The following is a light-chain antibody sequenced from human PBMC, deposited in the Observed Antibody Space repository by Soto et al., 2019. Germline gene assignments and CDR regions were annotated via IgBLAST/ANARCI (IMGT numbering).Light chain of an antibody. CDR2: GAS. V-gene: IGKV3-15*01. CDR3: QQYHYWWT. J-gene: IGKJ1*01. CDR1: QSVSNN. Sequence: EIVMTQSPATPSVSPGAKATLSCRAPQSVSNNLASFQQKPGQVPRLLIYGASNRATVVSARFSCSGSETEFTLTISSLQSEDFAVYYCQQYHYWWTFGQGTKVDIK.